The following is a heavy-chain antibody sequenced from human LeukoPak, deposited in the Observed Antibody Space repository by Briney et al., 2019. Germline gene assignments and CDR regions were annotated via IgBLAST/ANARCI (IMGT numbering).Heavy chain of an antibody. CDR1: GGSISSYY. V-gene: IGHV4-59*01. J-gene: IGHJ4*02. Sequence: SETLSLTCTVSGGSISSYYRSWIRQPPGKGLEWIGYIYYSGSTNYNPSLKSRVTISVDTSKNQFSLKLSSVTAADTAVYYCAREVGYSNYFDYWGQGTLVTVSS. CDR2: IYYSGST. CDR3: AREVGYSNYFDY. D-gene: IGHD2-15*01.